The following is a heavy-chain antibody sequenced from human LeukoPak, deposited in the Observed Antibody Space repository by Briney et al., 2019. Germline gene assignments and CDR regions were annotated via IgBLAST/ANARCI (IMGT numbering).Heavy chain of an antibody. CDR1: IDTFQIYA. CDR3: ARAIVGATTREGFDY. CDR2: IIHIFGTA. D-gene: IGHD1-26*01. V-gene: IGHV1-69*13. J-gene: IGHJ4*02. Sequence: SERLSYESSIDTFQIYAISGVRQPPRQGRECMMGIIHIFGTANYAQKFQGRVTITAEESTSTAYMELSSLRSEDTAVYYCARAIVGATTREGFDYWGQGTLVTVSS.